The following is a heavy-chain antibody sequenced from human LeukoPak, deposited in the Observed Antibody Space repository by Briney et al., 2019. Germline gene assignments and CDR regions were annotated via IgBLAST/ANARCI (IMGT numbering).Heavy chain of an antibody. CDR1: GFTFSSYA. D-gene: IGHD5-12*01. V-gene: IGHV3-23*01. J-gene: IGHJ4*02. Sequence: GGSLRLSCAASGFTFSSYAMSWVRQAPGKGLEWVSAISGSGGSTYYADSVKGRFTISRDNSKNTLYLQMNSLRAEDTAVNYCAKGTSGYDTSWFDYWGQGTLVTVSS. CDR3: AKGTSGYDTSWFDY. CDR2: ISGSGGST.